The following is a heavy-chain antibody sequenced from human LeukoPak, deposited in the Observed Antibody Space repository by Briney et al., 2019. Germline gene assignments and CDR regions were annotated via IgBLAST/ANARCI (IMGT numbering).Heavy chain of an antibody. Sequence: SETLSLTCTVSGPSINTYYWCLIRQPPGKGLEWIGYIYYSGTTSYNPSLKTRVTISIDTSKNQFSLKLSSVTAADTAVSYCEEVLRPMASRYYFDYWGQGTLVTVSS. CDR3: EEVLRPMASRYYFDY. CDR2: IYYSGTT. D-gene: IGHD3-10*01. CDR1: GPSINTYY. J-gene: IGHJ4*02. V-gene: IGHV4-59*01.